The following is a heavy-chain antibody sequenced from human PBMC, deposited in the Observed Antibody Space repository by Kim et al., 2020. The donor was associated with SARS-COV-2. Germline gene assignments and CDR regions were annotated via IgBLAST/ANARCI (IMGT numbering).Heavy chain of an antibody. Sequence: NYEPNFQGRVTVTRDPSINTAYMELTRLTSDDTAIYYCAREVQHSNSFDYWGQGTLVTVSS. V-gene: IGHV1-2*02. D-gene: IGHD3-22*01. J-gene: IGHJ4*02. CDR3: AREVQHSNSFDY.